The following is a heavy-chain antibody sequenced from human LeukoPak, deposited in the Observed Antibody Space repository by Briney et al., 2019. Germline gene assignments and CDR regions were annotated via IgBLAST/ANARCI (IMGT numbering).Heavy chain of an antibody. Sequence: ASVKVSCKASGYTFTSYYMHWVRQAPGQGLEWMGIINPSGGSTSYAQKFQGRVTMTRDTSTSTVYMKLSSLRSEDTAVYYCARDLYYYDSSGYYYGGGRLDYWGQGTLVTVSS. CDR1: GYTFTSYY. J-gene: IGHJ4*02. D-gene: IGHD3-22*01. CDR3: ARDLYYYDSSGYYYGGGRLDY. V-gene: IGHV1-46*01. CDR2: INPSGGST.